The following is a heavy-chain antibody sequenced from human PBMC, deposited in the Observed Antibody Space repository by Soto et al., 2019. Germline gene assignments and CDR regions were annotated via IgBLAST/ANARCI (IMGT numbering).Heavy chain of an antibody. D-gene: IGHD3-16*01. Sequence: SETLSLTCTVSGGSISSYYWSWIRQPPGKGLEWIGYIYYSGSTNYNPSLKSRVTISVDTSKNQFSLKLSSVTAADTAVYYCARGGDWFDPSGQGTLVTVYS. V-gene: IGHV4-59*01. J-gene: IGHJ5*02. CDR2: IYYSGST. CDR1: GGSISSYY. CDR3: ARGGDWFDP.